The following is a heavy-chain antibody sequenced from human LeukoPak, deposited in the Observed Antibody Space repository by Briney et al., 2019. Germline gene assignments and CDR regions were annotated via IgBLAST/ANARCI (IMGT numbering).Heavy chain of an antibody. CDR3: ARVPEQRHWNLDY. V-gene: IGHV3-21*01. Sequence: GGSLRLSCAASGFTFSSYSMNWVRQAPGKGLEWVSSISSSSSYIYYADSVKGRFTISRDNAKNSLYLQMNSLRAEDTAVYYCARVPEQRHWNLDYWGQGTLVTVSS. D-gene: IGHD6-25*01. CDR2: ISSSSSYI. CDR1: GFTFSSYS. J-gene: IGHJ4*02.